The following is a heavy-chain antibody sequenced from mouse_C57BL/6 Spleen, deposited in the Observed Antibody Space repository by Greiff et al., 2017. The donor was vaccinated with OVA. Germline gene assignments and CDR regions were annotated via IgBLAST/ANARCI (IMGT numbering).Heavy chain of an antibody. J-gene: IGHJ4*01. V-gene: IGHV1-61*01. CDR2: IYPSDSET. CDR1: GYTFTSYW. CDR3: AREGYYAMDY. Sequence: QVQLKQSGAELVRPGSSVKLSCKASGYTFTSYWMDWVKQRPGQGLEWIGNIYPSDSETHYNQKFKDKATLTVDKSSSTAYMQLSSLTSEDSAVYYCAREGYYAMDYWGQGTSVTVSS.